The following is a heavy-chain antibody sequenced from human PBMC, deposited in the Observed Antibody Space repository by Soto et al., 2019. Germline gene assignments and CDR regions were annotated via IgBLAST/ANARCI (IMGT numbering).Heavy chain of an antibody. V-gene: IGHV1-69*01. J-gene: IGHJ5*02. CDR2: IIPIFGTA. Sequence: QVQRVQSGAEVKKPGSSVKVSCKASGGTFSSYAISWLRQAPGQGLEWMGGIIPIFGTANYAQKCQGRATITANESTSTAYMELIRLSSEDTAVYFCATSNHSLWFGEIAPNWFDPWGQGPLVSVSS. D-gene: IGHD3-10*01. CDR3: ATSNHSLWFGEIAPNWFDP. CDR1: GGTFSSYA.